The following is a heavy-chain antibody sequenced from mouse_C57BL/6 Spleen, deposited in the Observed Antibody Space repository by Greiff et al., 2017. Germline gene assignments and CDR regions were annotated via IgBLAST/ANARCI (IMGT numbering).Heavy chain of an antibody. CDR2: IYPRSGNT. D-gene: IGHD4-1*01. Sequence: QVQLQQSGAELARPGASVKLSCKASGYTFTSYGISWVKQRTGQGLEWIGEIYPRSGNTYYNEKFKGKATLTADKSSSTAYMELRSLTSEDSAVYFCARYKTDSANWDGGFDYWGQGTTLTVSS. CDR1: GYTFTSYG. CDR3: ARYKTDSANWDGGFDY. J-gene: IGHJ2*01. V-gene: IGHV1-81*01.